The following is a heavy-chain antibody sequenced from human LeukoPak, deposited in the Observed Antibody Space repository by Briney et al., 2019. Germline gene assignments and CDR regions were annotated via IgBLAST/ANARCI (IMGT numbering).Heavy chain of an antibody. CDR1: GYTLTELS. Sequence: ASVKVSCKVSGYTLTELSMHWVRQAPGKGLEWMGGLDPEDGETIYAQKFQGRVTMTEDTSTDTAYMELSSLRSEDTAVYYCATCKTPDYYYYMDVWGKGTTVTVSS. V-gene: IGHV1-24*01. CDR2: LDPEDGET. J-gene: IGHJ6*03. D-gene: IGHD2/OR15-2a*01. CDR3: ATCKTPDYYYYMDV.